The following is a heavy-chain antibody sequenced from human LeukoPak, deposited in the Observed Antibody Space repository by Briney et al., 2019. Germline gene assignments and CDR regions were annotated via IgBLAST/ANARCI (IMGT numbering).Heavy chain of an antibody. D-gene: IGHD3-10*01. CDR2: INSDGSST. Sequence: GGSLRLSCAASGFTFSSYWMHWVRQAPGKGLVWVSRINSDGSSTSYADSVKGRFTISRDNAENTLYLQMNSLRAEDTAVYYCARGGEVLLWFANDYWGQGTLVTVSS. CDR1: GFTFSSYW. CDR3: ARGGEVLLWFANDY. V-gene: IGHV3-74*01. J-gene: IGHJ4*02.